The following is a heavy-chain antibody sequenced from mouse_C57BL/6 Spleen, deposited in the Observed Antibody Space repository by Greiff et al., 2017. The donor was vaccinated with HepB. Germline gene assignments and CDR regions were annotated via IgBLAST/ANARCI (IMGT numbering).Heavy chain of an antibody. CDR3: AIGSSYWYFDV. V-gene: IGHV1-47*01. CDR1: GYTFTTYP. Sequence: ESGAELVKPGASVKMSCKASGYTFTTYPIEWMKQNHGKSLEWIGNFHPYNDDTKYNEKFKGKATLTVEKSSSTVYLELSRLTSDDSAVYYCAIGSSYWYFDVWGTGTTVTVSS. D-gene: IGHD1-1*01. J-gene: IGHJ1*03. CDR2: FHPYNDDT.